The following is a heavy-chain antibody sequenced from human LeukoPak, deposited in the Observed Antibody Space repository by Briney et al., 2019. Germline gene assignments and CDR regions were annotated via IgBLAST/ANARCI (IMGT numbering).Heavy chain of an antibody. V-gene: IGHV3-11*01. Sequence: PGGSLRLSCAASGFNFSDYYMTWIRQAPGKGLEWLSYISETSSSTYYTASVRGRFTISRDNAKNSLYLQMNSLRAEDTAVYYCARQKRTFDYWGRGTLVTVSS. J-gene: IGHJ4*02. CDR3: ARQKRTFDY. CDR1: GFNFSDYY. CDR2: ISETSSST.